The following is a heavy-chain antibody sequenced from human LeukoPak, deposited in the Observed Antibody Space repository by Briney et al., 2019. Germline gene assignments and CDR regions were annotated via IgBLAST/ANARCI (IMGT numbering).Heavy chain of an antibody. CDR2: INPNSGGT. D-gene: IGHD3-10*01. CDR1: GYTFTVYY. Sequence: ASVKVSCKASGYTFTVYYMHWGRQAPGQGLEWMGWINPNSGGTNYAQKFQGRVTMTRDTSISTAYMELSRLRSDDTAVYYCARDRREGTMVRGVNPRWFDPWGQGTLVTVSS. J-gene: IGHJ5*02. CDR3: ARDRREGTMVRGVNPRWFDP. V-gene: IGHV1-2*02.